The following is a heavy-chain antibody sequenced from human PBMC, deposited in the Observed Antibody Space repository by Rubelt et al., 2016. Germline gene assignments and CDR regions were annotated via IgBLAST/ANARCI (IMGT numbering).Heavy chain of an antibody. CDR3: ARLIAAAGESGDAFDI. D-gene: IGHD6-13*01. CDR2: ISYDGSNK. V-gene: IGHV3-30*04. Sequence: QVQLVESGGGVVQPGRSLRLSCAASGFTFSSYAMHWVRQAPGKGLEWVAVISYDGSNKYYADSVKGRFTISRDNSKNTLYLQMNSLRAEDTAVYYCARLIAAAGESGDAFDIWGQGTMVTVSS. CDR1: GFTFSSYA. J-gene: IGHJ3*02.